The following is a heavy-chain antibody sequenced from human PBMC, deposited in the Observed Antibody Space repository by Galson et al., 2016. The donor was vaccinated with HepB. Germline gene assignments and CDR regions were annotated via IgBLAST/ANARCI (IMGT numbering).Heavy chain of an antibody. Sequence: ETLSLTCTVSGASISSSSYYWGWIRQPPGKGLEWIASISYSGSTTYYNPSLKSRVTISIDTSKNQFSLKLNSVTAADPAVYYCARVPASTRFDYWGQGTLVTVSS. CDR1: GASISSSSYY. J-gene: IGHJ4*02. D-gene: IGHD3-3*02. CDR3: ARVPASTRFDY. CDR2: ISYSGSTT. V-gene: IGHV4-39*07.